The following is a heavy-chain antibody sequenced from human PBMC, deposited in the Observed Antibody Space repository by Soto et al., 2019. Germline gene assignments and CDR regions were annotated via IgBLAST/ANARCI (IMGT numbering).Heavy chain of an antibody. Sequence: SVKVSCKASGGTFSSYTISWVRQAPGQGLEWMGRIIPILGIAKYAQKFQGRVTITADKSTSTAYMELSSLRSEDTAVYYCANIHCSNGVCYFDYWGQGTLVIVSS. CDR3: ANIHCSNGVCYFDY. V-gene: IGHV1-69*02. CDR1: GGTFSSYT. D-gene: IGHD2-8*01. CDR2: IIPILGIA. J-gene: IGHJ4*02.